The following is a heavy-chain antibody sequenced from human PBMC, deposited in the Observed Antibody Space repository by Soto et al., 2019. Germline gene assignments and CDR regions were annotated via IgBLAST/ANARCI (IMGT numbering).Heavy chain of an antibody. D-gene: IGHD2-2*01. CDR1: GGSISSYY. CDR3: ARSFYGYCSSTSCYYYYGMDV. J-gene: IGHJ6*02. CDR2: IYYSGST. V-gene: IGHV4-59*01. Sequence: PSETLSLTCTVSGGSISSYYWIWIRQPPGKGLEWIGYIYYSGSTNYNPSLKSRVTISVDTSKNQFSLKLSSVTAADTAVYYCARSFYGYCSSTSCYYYYGMDVWGQGTTVTVSS.